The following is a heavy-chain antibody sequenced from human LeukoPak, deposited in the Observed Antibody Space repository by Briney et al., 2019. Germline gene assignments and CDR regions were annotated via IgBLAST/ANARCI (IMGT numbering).Heavy chain of an antibody. Sequence: SETLSLTCTVPGGSISSSDYYWGGIRQPPGKGLEWIASMFYSGNNYYNPSLKSRVTISVDTSKNQFSLKLNSVTAAATAIYYCARKPIFASGRHWYHFDNWGEGTRVTVSS. CDR3: ARKPIFASGRHWYHFDN. V-gene: IGHV4-39*01. CDR2: MFYSGNN. CDR1: GGSISSSDYY. D-gene: IGHD3-10*01. J-gene: IGHJ4*02.